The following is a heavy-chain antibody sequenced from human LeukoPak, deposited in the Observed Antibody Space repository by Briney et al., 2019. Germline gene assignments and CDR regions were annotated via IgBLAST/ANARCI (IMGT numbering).Heavy chain of an antibody. D-gene: IGHD2-15*01. Sequence: SETLSLTCTVSGGSISSSSYYWGWIRQPPGKGLEWIGSIYYSGSTYYNPSLKSRVTISVDTSKNQFSLKLSSVTAADTAVYYCARDQSCSGGSCRGSYYYYMDVWGKGTTVTISS. J-gene: IGHJ6*03. CDR2: IYYSGST. V-gene: IGHV4-39*07. CDR3: ARDQSCSGGSCRGSYYYYMDV. CDR1: GGSISSSSYY.